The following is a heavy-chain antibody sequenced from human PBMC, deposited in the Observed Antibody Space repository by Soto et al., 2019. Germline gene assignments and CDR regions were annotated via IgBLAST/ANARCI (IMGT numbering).Heavy chain of an antibody. V-gene: IGHV1-18*01. D-gene: IGHD3-22*01. CDR3: ARGVYYDGSVYYDPHLSQH. J-gene: IGHJ1*01. CDR1: GYTFTSYG. Sequence: GASVKVSCKASGYTFTSYGISWVRQAPGQGLEWMGWISAYNGNTNYAQKLQGRVTMTTDTSTSTAYMELRSLRSDDTAVYYCARGVYYDGSVYYDPHLSQHWGQGTLVTVSS. CDR2: ISAYNGNT.